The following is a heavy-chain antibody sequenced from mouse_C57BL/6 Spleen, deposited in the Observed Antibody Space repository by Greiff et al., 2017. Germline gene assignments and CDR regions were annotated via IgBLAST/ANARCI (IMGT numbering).Heavy chain of an antibody. V-gene: IGHV1-9*01. CDR3: ARPYGSSSWFAY. CDR2: ILPGRGST. CDR1: GYTFTGYW. J-gene: IGHJ3*01. Sequence: QVQLQQSGAELMKPGASVKLSCKATGYTFTGYWIEWVKQRPGHGLEWIGEILPGRGSTNYNEKIKGMGTFTADTSSNTAYIQLSSLTTEDSAMYYCARPYGSSSWFAYWGQGTLVTVSA. D-gene: IGHD1-1*01.